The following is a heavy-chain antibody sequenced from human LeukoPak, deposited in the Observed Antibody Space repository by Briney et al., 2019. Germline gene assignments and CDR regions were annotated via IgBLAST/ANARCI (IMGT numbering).Heavy chain of an antibody. D-gene: IGHD1-26*01. Sequence: GGSLRLSCAASGFTFSSYSMNWVRQAPGKGLEWVSYISSSSSTIYYADSVKGRFTISRDNAKNSLYLQMNSLRAEDTAVCYCAREQGATDYYMDVWGKGTTVTISS. J-gene: IGHJ6*03. CDR3: AREQGATDYYMDV. V-gene: IGHV3-48*01. CDR2: ISSSSSTI. CDR1: GFTFSSYS.